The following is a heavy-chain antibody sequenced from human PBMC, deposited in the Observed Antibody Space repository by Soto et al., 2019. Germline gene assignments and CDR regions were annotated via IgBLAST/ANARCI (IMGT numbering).Heavy chain of an antibody. CDR2: ISYDGSNK. CDR3: ASAGVGATNY. J-gene: IGHJ4*02. D-gene: IGHD1-26*01. CDR1: GFTFSSYA. Sequence: QVQLVESGGGVVQPGRSLRLPCAASGFTFSSYAMHWVRQAPGKGLEWVAVISYDGSNKYYADSVKGRFTISRDNSKNTLYLQMNSLRAEDTAVYYCASAGVGATNYWGQGTLVTVSS. V-gene: IGHV3-30-3*01.